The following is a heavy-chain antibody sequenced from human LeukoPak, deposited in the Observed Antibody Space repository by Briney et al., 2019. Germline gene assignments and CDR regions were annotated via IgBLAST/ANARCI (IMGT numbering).Heavy chain of an antibody. V-gene: IGHV4-39*07. Sequence: SETLSLTCTVSGGSISSSSYYWGWIRQPPGKGLEWIGSIYYSGSTYYNPSLKSRVTMSVDTSKNQFSLKLSSVTAADTAVYYCAGAWLLLRHFDYWGQGTLVTVSS. D-gene: IGHD3-22*01. J-gene: IGHJ4*02. CDR1: GGSISSSSYY. CDR3: AGAWLLLRHFDY. CDR2: IYYSGST.